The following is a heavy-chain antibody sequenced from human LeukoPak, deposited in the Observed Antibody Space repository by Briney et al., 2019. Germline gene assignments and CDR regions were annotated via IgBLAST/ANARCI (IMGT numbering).Heavy chain of an antibody. J-gene: IGHJ4*02. D-gene: IGHD2-2*01. V-gene: IGHV3-21*01. CDR1: GFTFSSYS. CDR2: ISSSSSYI. Sequence: GGSLRLSCAASGFTFSSYSMNWVRQAPGKGLEWVSAISSSSSYIYYADSVKGRFTISRDNAKNSLYLQMNSLRAEDTAVYYCARWPRGSTSCYFDYWGQGTLVTVSS. CDR3: ARWPRGSTSCYFDY.